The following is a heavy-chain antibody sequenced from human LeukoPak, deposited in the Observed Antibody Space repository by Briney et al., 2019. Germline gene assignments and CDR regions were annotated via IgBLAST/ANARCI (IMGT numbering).Heavy chain of an antibody. CDR1: GGSISSSSYY. J-gene: IGHJ3*02. CDR2: IYYSGST. CDR3: ARHPQSAVITDDVFDI. D-gene: IGHD3-22*01. V-gene: IGHV4-39*01. Sequence: SETLSLTCTVSGGSISSSSYYWGWIRQPPGKGLEWIGSIYYSGSTYYNPSLKSRVTISVDTSKNQFSLKLSSVTAADTAVYYCARHPQSAVITDDVFDIWGQGTMVTVSS.